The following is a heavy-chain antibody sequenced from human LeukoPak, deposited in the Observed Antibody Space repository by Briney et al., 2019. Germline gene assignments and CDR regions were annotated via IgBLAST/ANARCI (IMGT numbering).Heavy chain of an antibody. CDR2: ISGSGGST. CDR1: GFTFSSYA. D-gene: IGHD3-16*02. Sequence: AGGSLRLSCAASGFTFSSYAMSWVRQAPGKGLEWVSTISGSGGSTYHAYSVKGRFTISRDNSENTLYLQMSSLRAEDAAVYYCAKDHGSSIECVWGINRYSPSFDYWGQGTLVTVSS. J-gene: IGHJ4*02. CDR3: AKDHGSSIECVWGINRYSPSFDY. V-gene: IGHV3-23*01.